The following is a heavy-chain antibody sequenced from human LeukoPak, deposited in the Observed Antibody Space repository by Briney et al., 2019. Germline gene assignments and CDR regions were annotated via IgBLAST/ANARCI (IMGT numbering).Heavy chain of an antibody. CDR2: IIPMLGTA. CDR1: EGTFSSYA. CDR3: ARLIQPGWFDP. J-gene: IGHJ5*02. Sequence: SVKVSCKASEGTFSSYAISWVRQAPGQGLEWMGQIIPMLGTASYAQRFQGRVTITADESTSTAYMELSSLRSEDTAVYYCARLIQPGWFDPWGQGTLVTVSS. D-gene: IGHD2-2*01. V-gene: IGHV1-69*13.